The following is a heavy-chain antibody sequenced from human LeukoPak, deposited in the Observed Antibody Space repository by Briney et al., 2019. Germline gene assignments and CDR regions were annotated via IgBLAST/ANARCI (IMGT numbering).Heavy chain of an antibody. Sequence: QTGGSLRLSCAASGFTFSSFAMSWVRQAPGKGLEWVAAISYDGSNKIYTDSVKGRFTISRDNSKNTLYLQMNSLRAEDTAVYHCARVDSSSWLIYGMDVWGQGTTVTVSS. CDR1: GFTFSSFA. D-gene: IGHD6-13*01. CDR2: ISYDGSNK. CDR3: ARVDSSSWLIYGMDV. V-gene: IGHV3-30-3*01. J-gene: IGHJ6*02.